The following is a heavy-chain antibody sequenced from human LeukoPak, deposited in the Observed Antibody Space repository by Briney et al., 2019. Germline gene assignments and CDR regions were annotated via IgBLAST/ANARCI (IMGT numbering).Heavy chain of an antibody. V-gene: IGHV3-23*01. CDR3: VRGASHLAY. CDR2: ISRSGAYA. J-gene: IGHJ4*02. Sequence: PGMSLRLSCAASGFTFQNFDMSLVRRAPGKGLEWVSSISRSGAYAHYADSVKGRFTISRDNSNSTLFLQMNSLRGDDTAVYYCVRGASHLAYWGQGTLVTASS. CDR1: GFTFQNFD. D-gene: IGHD4/OR15-4a*01.